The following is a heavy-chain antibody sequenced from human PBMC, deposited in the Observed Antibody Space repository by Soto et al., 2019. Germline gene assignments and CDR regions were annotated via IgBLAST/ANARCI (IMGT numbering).Heavy chain of an antibody. Sequence: GGSMRLSCAASGFTFSSYGMHWVRQAPGKGLEWVAVISYDGSNKYYADSVKGRFTISRDNSKNTLYPQMNSLRAEDTAVYYCAKNVGSGYDSHFDYWGQGTLVTVSS. CDR2: ISYDGSNK. V-gene: IGHV3-30*18. CDR3: AKNVGSGYDSHFDY. CDR1: GFTFSSYG. J-gene: IGHJ4*02. D-gene: IGHD5-12*01.